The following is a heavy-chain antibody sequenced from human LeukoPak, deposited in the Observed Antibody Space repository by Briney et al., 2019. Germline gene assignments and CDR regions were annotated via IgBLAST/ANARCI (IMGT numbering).Heavy chain of an antibody. V-gene: IGHV3-30-3*01. CDR1: GFTFSSYA. CDR3: ARSFGEWLVPFDY. Sequence: GGSLRLSCAASGFTFSSYAMHWVRQAPGKGLEWVAVVSYDGSNKYYADSVKGRFTISRDNSKNTLYLQMNSLRAEDTAVYYCARSFGEWLVPFDYWGQGTLVTVSS. J-gene: IGHJ4*02. D-gene: IGHD6-19*01. CDR2: VSYDGSNK.